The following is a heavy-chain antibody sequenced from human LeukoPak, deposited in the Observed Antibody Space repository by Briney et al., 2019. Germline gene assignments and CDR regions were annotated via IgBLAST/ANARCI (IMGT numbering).Heavy chain of an antibody. V-gene: IGHV1-69*05. CDR2: IIPIFGTA. J-gene: IGHJ4*02. CDR1: GGTFSSYA. D-gene: IGHD2-15*01. Sequence: GASVKVSCKASGGTFSSYAISWVRQAPGQGLEWMGRIIPIFGTANYAQKYQGRVTLTTDESTSTAYMELSSLRSEDTAVYYCAREERRGGKATPDFDYWGQGTLVTVSS. CDR3: AREERRGGKATPDFDY.